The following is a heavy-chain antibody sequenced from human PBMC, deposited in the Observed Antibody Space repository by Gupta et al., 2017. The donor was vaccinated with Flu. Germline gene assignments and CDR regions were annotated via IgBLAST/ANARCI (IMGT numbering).Heavy chain of an antibody. CDR2: IRKDASAS. D-gene: IGHD3-3*01. V-gene: IGHV3-7*01. CDR1: GFICSDSY. Sequence: GFICSDSYMSWARQGPGKKGLEWVANIRKDASASYYVDSVRCRFTISRDNYKNSLYLQRDGLRAEDTAVYYCARGFALESWGQGTLVTVSS. J-gene: IGHJ4*02. CDR3: ARGFALES.